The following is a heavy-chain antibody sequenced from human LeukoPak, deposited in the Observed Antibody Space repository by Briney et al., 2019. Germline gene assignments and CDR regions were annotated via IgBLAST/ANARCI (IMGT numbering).Heavy chain of an antibody. CDR2: IYSGGST. Sequence: GGSLRLSCAASGFTFSSYGMSWVRQAPGKGLEWVSVIYSGGSTYYADSVKGRFTISRDNSKNTLYLQMNSLRAEDTAVYYCARDHGQLDYWGQGTLVTVSS. D-gene: IGHD5-24*01. CDR3: ARDHGQLDY. J-gene: IGHJ4*02. CDR1: GFTFSSYG. V-gene: IGHV3-53*01.